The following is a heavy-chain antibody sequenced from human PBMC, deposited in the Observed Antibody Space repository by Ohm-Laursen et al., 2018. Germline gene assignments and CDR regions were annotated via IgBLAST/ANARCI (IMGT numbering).Heavy chain of an antibody. D-gene: IGHD1-7*01. CDR2: INPNSGGT. V-gene: IGHV1-2*02. J-gene: IGHJ4*02. CDR1: GYTFNGHY. Sequence: ASVKVSCKASGYTFNGHYMHWVRQAPGQGLEWMGWINPNSGGTNYAQKFQGRVTMTRDTSISTAYMELSRLRSDDTAVYYCARVGTGSHRRAFDYWGQGTLVTVSS. CDR3: ARVGTGSHRRAFDY.